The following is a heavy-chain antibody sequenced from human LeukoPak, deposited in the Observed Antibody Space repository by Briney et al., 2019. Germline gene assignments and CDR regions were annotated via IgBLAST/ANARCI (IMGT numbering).Heavy chain of an antibody. CDR3: AEGAVAGPIDY. V-gene: IGHV3-21*01. CDR2: ISSSSSYI. CDR1: GFTFSSYS. Sequence: KPGGSLRLSCAASGFTFSSYSMNWVRQAPGKGLEWVSSISSSSSYIYYADSVKGRFTISRDNAKNSLYLQTNSLRAEDTAVYYCAEGAVAGPIDYWGQGTLVTVSS. J-gene: IGHJ4*02. D-gene: IGHD6-19*01.